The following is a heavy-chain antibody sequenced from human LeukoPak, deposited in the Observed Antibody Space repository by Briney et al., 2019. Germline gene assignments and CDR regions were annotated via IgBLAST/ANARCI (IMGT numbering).Heavy chain of an antibody. Sequence: GGSLRLSCAASGFTFSSYSMNWVRQAPGKGLEWVSSISSSSSYIYYADSVKGRFTISRDNAKNSLYLQMNSLRSEDTAVYYCATVRRFASVWYFDLWGRGTLVTVSS. D-gene: IGHD3-3*01. CDR2: ISSSSSYI. CDR1: GFTFSSYS. J-gene: IGHJ2*01. V-gene: IGHV3-21*04. CDR3: ATVRRFASVWYFDL.